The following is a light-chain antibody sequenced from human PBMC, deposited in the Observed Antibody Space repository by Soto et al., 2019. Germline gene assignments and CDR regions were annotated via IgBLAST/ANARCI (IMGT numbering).Light chain of an antibody. V-gene: IGKV1-33*01. CDR2: DAS. CDR3: QQYDNLPLT. Sequence: DIQMTQSPSSLSASLGDRVTITCQASQDISNYLNWYQQKPGKAPKLLIYDASNLETGVPSRFSGSGSGTDFTFTISSLRPEDIETYYCQQYDNLPLTFGGGTKVDIK. CDR1: QDISNY. J-gene: IGKJ4*01.